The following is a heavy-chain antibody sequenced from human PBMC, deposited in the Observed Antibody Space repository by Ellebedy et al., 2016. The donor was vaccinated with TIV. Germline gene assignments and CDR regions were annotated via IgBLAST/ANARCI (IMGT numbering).Heavy chain of an antibody. CDR1: GFTVSSNY. V-gene: IGHV3-66*01. J-gene: IGHJ6*02. Sequence: GESLKISCAALGFTVSSNYMSWVRQAPGKGLERVPVIYTVGSTYYADSVKGRFTISRDNSKNTLYLQMNSRRAEDTVVYYCAQWWDQEEYYYGMDVWGQGTTVTVSS. D-gene: IGHD2-15*01. CDR3: AQWWDQEEYYYGMDV. CDR2: IYTVGST.